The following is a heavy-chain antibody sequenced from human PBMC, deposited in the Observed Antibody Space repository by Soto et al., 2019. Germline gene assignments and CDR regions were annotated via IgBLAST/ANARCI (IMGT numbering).Heavy chain of an antibody. CDR1: GGTFSSYA. J-gene: IGHJ3*02. Sequence: SVKVSCKASGGTFSSYAISWVRQAPGQGLEWMGGIIPIFGTANYAQKFQGRVTITADKSTSTAYMELSSLRSEDTAVYYCARIHAFQKYSRLRVYAFGIWGQGTMVTVSS. V-gene: IGHV1-69*06. CDR2: IIPIFGTA. CDR3: ARIHAFQKYSRLRVYAFGI. D-gene: IGHD6-6*01.